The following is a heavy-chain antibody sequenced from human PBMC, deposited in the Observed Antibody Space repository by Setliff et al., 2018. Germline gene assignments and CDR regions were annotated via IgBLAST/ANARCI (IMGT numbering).Heavy chain of an antibody. V-gene: IGHV4-61*09. D-gene: IGHD6-13*01. CDR3: ARHRIAAAVHMDV. CDR2: IYTSWST. CDR1: GDSISSRRSY. Sequence: PSETLSLTCTVSGDSISSRRSYWGWFRQPAGKGLEWIGQIYTSWSTNYNPSLKSRVTISLDTSKNQFSLSLSSVTAADTAVYYCARHRIAAAVHMDVWGKGTTVTVS. J-gene: IGHJ6*03.